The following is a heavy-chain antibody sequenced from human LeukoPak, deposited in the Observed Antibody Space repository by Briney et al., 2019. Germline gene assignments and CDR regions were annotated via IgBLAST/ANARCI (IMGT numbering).Heavy chain of an antibody. CDR3: TTGDDFWSGYYSEGRY. Sequence: GGSLRLSCAASGFTFSNYAMSWVRQAPGKGLEWVGRIKNKADGGTTDYAAPVKGRFSISRDDSKNTLYLQMNSLKTEDTAVYYCTTGDDFWSGYYSEGRYWGQGTLVTVSS. CDR1: GFTFSNYA. J-gene: IGHJ4*02. V-gene: IGHV3-15*01. D-gene: IGHD3-3*01. CDR2: IKNKADGGTT.